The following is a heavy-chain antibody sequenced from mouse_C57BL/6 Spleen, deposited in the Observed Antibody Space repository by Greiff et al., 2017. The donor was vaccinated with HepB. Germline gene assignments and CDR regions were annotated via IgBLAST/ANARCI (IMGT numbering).Heavy chain of an antibody. CDR2: ISDGGSYT. D-gene: IGHD2-2*01. V-gene: IGHV5-4*01. J-gene: IGHJ2*01. Sequence: EVKLQESGGGLVKPGGSLKLSCAASGFTFSSYAMSWVRQTPEKRLEWVATISDGGSYTYYPDNVKGRFTISRDNAKNNLYLQMSHLKSEDTAMYYCARDGEVMYYFDYWGQGTTLTVSS. CDR3: ARDGEVMYYFDY. CDR1: GFTFSSYA.